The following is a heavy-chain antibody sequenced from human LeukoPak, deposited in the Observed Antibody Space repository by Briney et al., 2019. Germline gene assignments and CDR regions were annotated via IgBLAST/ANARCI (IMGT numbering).Heavy chain of an antibody. D-gene: IGHD6-13*01. CDR1: GFTFSSYG. V-gene: IGHV3-30*18. CDR3: AKAQTSSSWALFDY. CDR2: ISYDGSNK. Sequence: GGSLRLSCAASGFTFSSYGMHWVRQAPGKGLEWVAIISYDGSNKYYADSVKGRFTISRDNPKNTLYLQMNSLRAEDTAVYYCAKAQTSSSWALFDYWGQGTLVTVSS. J-gene: IGHJ4*02.